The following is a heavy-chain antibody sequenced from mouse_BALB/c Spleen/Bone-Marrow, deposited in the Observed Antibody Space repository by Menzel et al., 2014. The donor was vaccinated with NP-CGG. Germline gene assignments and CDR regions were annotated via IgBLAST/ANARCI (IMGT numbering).Heavy chain of an antibody. Sequence: EVKLMESGPDLVKPSQSLSLTCTVTGYSITSGYSWHWVRQFPGNKLEWMGYIHYSGSTNYNPSLESRISITRDTSKNQFFLQLNSVTTEDTATYYCARRKGYYYGFDYWGQGTTLTVSS. CDR1: GYSITSGYS. D-gene: IGHD1-1*01. V-gene: IGHV3-1*02. J-gene: IGHJ2*01. CDR3: ARRKGYYYGFDY. CDR2: IHYSGST.